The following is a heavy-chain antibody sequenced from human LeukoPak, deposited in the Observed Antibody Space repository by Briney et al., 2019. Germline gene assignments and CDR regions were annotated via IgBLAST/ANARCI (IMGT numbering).Heavy chain of an antibody. D-gene: IGHD1-7*01. J-gene: IGHJ4*02. Sequence: SETLSLTCTVSGGSISSSSYYWGWIRQPPGRGLEWIGSIYYSGSTYYNPSLKSRVTISVDTSKNQFSLKLSSVTAADTAVYYCASQYNWNYGYWGQGTLVTVSS. CDR2: IYYSGST. V-gene: IGHV4-39*01. CDR3: ASQYNWNYGY. CDR1: GGSISSSSYY.